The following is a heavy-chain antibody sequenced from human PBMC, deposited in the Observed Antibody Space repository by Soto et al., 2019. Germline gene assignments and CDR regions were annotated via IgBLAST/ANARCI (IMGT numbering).Heavy chain of an antibody. J-gene: IGHJ6*02. V-gene: IGHV5-51*01. CDR1: GYSFARYY. CDR2: INPGDSDT. Sequence: GGSLKISCKGSGYSFARYYIAWVRQMPGKGLEWMGIINPGDSDTKYSPSFQGQVTISADRSISTAYLQWISLRASGTAMYYCVRRGMDVWGQGTTVTVSS. CDR3: VRRGMDV.